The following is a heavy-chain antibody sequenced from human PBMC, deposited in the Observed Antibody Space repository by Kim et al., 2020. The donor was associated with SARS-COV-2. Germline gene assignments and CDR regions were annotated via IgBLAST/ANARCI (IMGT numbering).Heavy chain of an antibody. CDR3: ARDSPGWLGGVIDPSEYYFDY. V-gene: IGHV1-69*13. CDR1: GGTFSSYA. D-gene: IGHD3-16*02. CDR2: IIPIFGTA. J-gene: IGHJ4*02. Sequence: SVKVSCKASGGTFSSYAISWVRQAPGQGLEWMGGIIPIFGTANYAQKFQGRVTITADESTSTAYMELSSLRSEDTAVYYCARDSPGWLGGVIDPSEYYFDYWGQGTLVTVSS.